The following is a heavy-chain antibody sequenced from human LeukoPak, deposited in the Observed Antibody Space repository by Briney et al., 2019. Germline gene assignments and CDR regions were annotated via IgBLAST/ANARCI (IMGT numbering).Heavy chain of an antibody. Sequence: GASVKVSCKASGYTFTDYYMHWVRQAPGQGLKWMGWINPNSGGTNFAQKFQGRVAMTRDTSISTAYLELGSLRSDDTAVYFCARARWQLVPYFDSWGQGTLVTVSS. CDR1: GYTFTDYY. CDR2: INPNSGGT. J-gene: IGHJ4*02. D-gene: IGHD6-6*01. V-gene: IGHV1-2*02. CDR3: ARARWQLVPYFDS.